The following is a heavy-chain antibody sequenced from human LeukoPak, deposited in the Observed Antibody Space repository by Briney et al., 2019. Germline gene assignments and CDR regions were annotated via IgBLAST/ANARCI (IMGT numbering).Heavy chain of an antibody. J-gene: IGHJ5*02. CDR3: ARDRSGGSIYCDSRDWFDP. Sequence: SETLSLTCTVSGGSISSYYWSWIRQPPGKGLEWIGYIYYSGSTNYNPSLKSRVTISVDTSKNQFSLKLSSVTAADTAVYYCARDRSGGSIYCDSRDWFDPWGQGTLVTVSS. CDR2: IYYSGST. CDR1: GGSISSYY. D-gene: IGHD3-22*01. V-gene: IGHV4-59*01.